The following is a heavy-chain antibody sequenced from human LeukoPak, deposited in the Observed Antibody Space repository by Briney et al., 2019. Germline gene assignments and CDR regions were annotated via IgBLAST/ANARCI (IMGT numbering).Heavy chain of an antibody. J-gene: IGHJ4*02. CDR3: AKAPIGYSSRWYYFDY. V-gene: IGHV3-23*01. CDR1: GFTFSNYA. CDR2: ISTISGSCPGT. D-gene: IGHD6-13*01. Sequence: PGGSLRLSCAASGFTFSNYAMSWVRQAPGKGLEWVSAISTISGSCPGTYYADSVKGRFTISRDKSKNTLYLQMNSLRAEDTAVYYCAKAPIGYSSRWYYFDYWGQGTLDTVSS.